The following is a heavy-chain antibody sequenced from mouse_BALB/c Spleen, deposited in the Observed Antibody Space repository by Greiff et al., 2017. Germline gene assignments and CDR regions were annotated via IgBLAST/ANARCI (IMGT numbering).Heavy chain of an antibody. CDR3: ARHGDYDPFAY. D-gene: IGHD2-4*01. CDR2: ISNGGGST. CDR1: GFTFSSYT. J-gene: IGHJ3*01. V-gene: IGHV5-12-2*01. Sequence: EVKVEESGGGLVQPGGSLKLSCAASGFTFSSYTMSWVRQTPEKRLECVAYISNGGGSTYYPDTVKGRFTISRDNAKNTLYLQMSSLKSEDTAMYYCARHGDYDPFAYWGQGTLVTVSA.